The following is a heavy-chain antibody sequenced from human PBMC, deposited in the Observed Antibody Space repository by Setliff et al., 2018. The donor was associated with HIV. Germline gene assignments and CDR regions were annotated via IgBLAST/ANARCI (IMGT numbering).Heavy chain of an antibody. CDR1: GGTFSNYA. CDR2: IIPIFGTA. J-gene: IGHJ3*02. Sequence: GASVKVSCKASGGTFSNYAINWVRQAPGQGLEWMGGIIPIFGTANHAQKLQGRVTITADEFTSTAYLELSSLTSEDTAVYYCAALYYDSSGYYPGAFDIWGQGTMVTVSS. CDR3: AALYYDSSGYYPGAFDI. D-gene: IGHD3-22*01. V-gene: IGHV1-69*13.